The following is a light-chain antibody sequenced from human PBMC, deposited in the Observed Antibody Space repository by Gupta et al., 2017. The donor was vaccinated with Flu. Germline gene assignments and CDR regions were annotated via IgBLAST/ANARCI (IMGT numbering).Light chain of an antibody. Sequence: SYALTPPLSVSVALGQTARSTCGANNIGSKNVHWYLQKPGQDPLVVMYRNTNRPAGIPERFSGSDSGNTATLSISGVQDGDEDYYYCHVWDSSTAIFGGGTKLTVL. V-gene: IGLV3-9*01. J-gene: IGLJ2*01. CDR2: RNT. CDR1: NIGSKN. CDR3: HVWDSSTAI.